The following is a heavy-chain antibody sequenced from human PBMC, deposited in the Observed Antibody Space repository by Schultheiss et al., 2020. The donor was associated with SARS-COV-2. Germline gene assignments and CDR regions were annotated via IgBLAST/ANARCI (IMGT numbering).Heavy chain of an antibody. Sequence: GESLKISCAASGFTFSSYGMHWVRQAPGKGLEWVSAISGSGGSTYYADSVKGRFTISRDNSKNTLYLQMNSLRAEDTAVYYCAKDQDIVVVVAATPFDYWGQGTLVTVSS. CDR1: GFTFSSYG. D-gene: IGHD2-15*01. J-gene: IGHJ4*02. V-gene: IGHV3-23*01. CDR2: ISGSGGST. CDR3: AKDQDIVVVVAATPFDY.